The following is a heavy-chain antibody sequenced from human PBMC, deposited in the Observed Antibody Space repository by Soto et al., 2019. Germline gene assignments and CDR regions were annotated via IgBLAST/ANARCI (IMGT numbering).Heavy chain of an antibody. Sequence: PSETLSLTCIVSGSSISPYYWSWIRQPPGKGLEWVGNIYCSGTTKYNPSLKSRVTMSVDMSKNHCSLKLSSVTAADTAVYFCARVGGYYGDYPNSDYWGQGALVTVS. CDR3: ARVGGYYGDYPNSDY. D-gene: IGHD4-17*01. V-gene: IGHV4-59*01. CDR2: IYCSGTT. CDR1: GSSISPYY. J-gene: IGHJ4*02.